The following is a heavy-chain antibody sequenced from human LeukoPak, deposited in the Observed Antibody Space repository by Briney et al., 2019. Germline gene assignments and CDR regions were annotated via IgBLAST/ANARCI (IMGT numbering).Heavy chain of an antibody. Sequence: GGSLRLSCAASGFTVSSNYMSWVRQAPGKGLEWVPVIYSGGSTYYADSVKGRFTISRDNSKNTLYFQMNSLRAEDTAVYYCARGRGYDDRFDYWGQGTLVTVSS. D-gene: IGHD5-12*01. V-gene: IGHV3-66*01. CDR1: GFTVSSNY. J-gene: IGHJ4*02. CDR2: IYSGGST. CDR3: ARGRGYDDRFDY.